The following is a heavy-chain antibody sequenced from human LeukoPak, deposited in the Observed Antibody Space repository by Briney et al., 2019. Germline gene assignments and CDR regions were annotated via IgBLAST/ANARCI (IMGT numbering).Heavy chain of an antibody. D-gene: IGHD4-17*01. V-gene: IGHV1-2*02. J-gene: IGHJ5*02. CDR1: GYTFTGYY. CDR2: INPNSGGT. Sequence: GASVKVSCKASGYTFTGYYMHWVRQAPGQGLEWMGWINPNSGGTNYAQKFQGRVTMTRDTSISTAYMELSRLRSDDTAVYYCARKDYGDYGYNWFDPWGQGTLVTVSS. CDR3: ARKDYGDYGYNWFDP.